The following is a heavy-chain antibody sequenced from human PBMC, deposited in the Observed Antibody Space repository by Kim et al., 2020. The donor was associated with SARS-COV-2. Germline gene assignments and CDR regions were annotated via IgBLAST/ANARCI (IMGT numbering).Heavy chain of an antibody. CDR1: GFTFSSYS. J-gene: IGHJ5*02. CDR3: ARGNEDYYDNWFDP. Sequence: GGSLRLSCAASGFTFSSYSMNWVRQAPGKGLEWVSSISSSSSYIYYADSVKGRFTISRDNAKNSLYLQMNSLRAEDTAVYYCARGNEDYYDNWFDPWGQGTLVTVSS. V-gene: IGHV3-21*01. D-gene: IGHD3-10*01. CDR2: ISSSSSYI.